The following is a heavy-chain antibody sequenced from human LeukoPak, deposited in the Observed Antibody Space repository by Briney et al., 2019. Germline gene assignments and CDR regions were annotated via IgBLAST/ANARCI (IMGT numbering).Heavy chain of an antibody. J-gene: IGHJ4*02. D-gene: IGHD6-19*01. CDR1: GGTFSSYA. V-gene: IGHV1-69*13. CDR2: IIPTFGTA. Sequence: ASVKVSCKASGGTFSSYAISWVRQAPGQGLEWMGGIIPTFGTANYAQKFQGRVTITADESTSTAYMELSSLRSEDTAVYYCARDNIAVAGTGYFDYWGQGTLVTVSS. CDR3: ARDNIAVAGTGYFDY.